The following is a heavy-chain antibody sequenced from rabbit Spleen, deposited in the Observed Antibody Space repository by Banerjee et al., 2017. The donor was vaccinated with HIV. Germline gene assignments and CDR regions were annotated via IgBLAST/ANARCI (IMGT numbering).Heavy chain of an antibody. V-gene: IGHV1S40*01. D-gene: IGHD2-1*01. CDR1: GFSFSSSYY. CDR2: IYGGSSGST. CDR3: ARGSAAMTMVITGFYFNL. J-gene: IGHJ4*01. Sequence: QSLEESGGGLVQPEGSLALTCKASGFSFSSSYYMCWVRQAPGKGLECIACIYGGSSGSTYYASWAKGRFTISKTSSTTVTLQMTSLTAADTATYFCARGSAAMTMVITGFYFNLWGPGTLVTVS.